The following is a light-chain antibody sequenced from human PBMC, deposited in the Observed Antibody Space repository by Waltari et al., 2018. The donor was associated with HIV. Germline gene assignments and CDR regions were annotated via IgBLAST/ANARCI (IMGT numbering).Light chain of an antibody. CDR1: ALPKQY. CDR3: QSADSSGTYAVV. Sequence: SYELTQPPPVPVSPGQTARIPCPGDALPKQYAYWYQQKPGQAPVPLIYNDSERPPGIPERFSGASSGTTVTLTISGVQAEDEADYYCQSADSSGTYAVVFGGGTKLTVL. J-gene: IGLJ2*01. V-gene: IGLV3-25*03. CDR2: NDS.